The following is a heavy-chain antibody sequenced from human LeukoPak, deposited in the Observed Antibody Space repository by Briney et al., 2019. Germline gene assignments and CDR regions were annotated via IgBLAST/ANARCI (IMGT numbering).Heavy chain of an antibody. CDR3: ARQPPYSSTFDV. J-gene: IGHJ3*01. V-gene: IGHV4-39*01. D-gene: IGHD2-21*01. CDR1: GGSINRSSYY. Sequence: KTSESLSLTCTVSGGSINRSSYYWAWIRQPPGKGMEWIGSMRPSESTYYNPSLRSRVTISVDTSKNQFPLSLTSVAAADRAVYYCARQPPYSSTFDVWGQGTMVSVSS. CDR2: MRPSEST.